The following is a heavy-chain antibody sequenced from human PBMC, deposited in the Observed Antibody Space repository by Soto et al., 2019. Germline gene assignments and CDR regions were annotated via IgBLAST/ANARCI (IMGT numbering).Heavy chain of an antibody. Sequence: EVQLVESGGGLVQPGGSLRLSCAASGFTFSSYWMHRVRQAPGKGLVWVSRINSDGSSTSYADSVKGRFTISRDNAKNTLYLQMNSLRAEDTAVYYCARAGGIAAVYYYMDVWGKGTTVTVSS. D-gene: IGHD6-13*01. V-gene: IGHV3-74*01. CDR2: INSDGSST. CDR1: GFTFSSYW. J-gene: IGHJ6*03. CDR3: ARAGGIAAVYYYMDV.